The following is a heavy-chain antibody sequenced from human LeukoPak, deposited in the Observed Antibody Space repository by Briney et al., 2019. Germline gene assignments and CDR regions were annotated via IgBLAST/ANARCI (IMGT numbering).Heavy chain of an antibody. CDR3: ARVGVVVAAPMVGYGMDV. D-gene: IGHD2-15*01. Sequence: ASVKVSCKASGYTFTSYDINWVRQATGQGLEWMGWMNPNSGNTGYAQKFQGRVTMTRNTSISTAYMELSSLRSEDTAVYYCARVGVVVAAPMVGYGMDVWGQGTTVTVSS. J-gene: IGHJ6*02. V-gene: IGHV1-8*01. CDR1: GYTFTSYD. CDR2: MNPNSGNT.